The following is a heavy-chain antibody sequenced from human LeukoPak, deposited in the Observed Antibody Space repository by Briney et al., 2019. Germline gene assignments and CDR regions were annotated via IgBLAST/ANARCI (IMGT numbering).Heavy chain of an antibody. CDR2: ISGSGGST. D-gene: IGHD2-8*01. CDR3: AKEASYCTNGVCYSRIFDT. J-gene: IGHJ5*02. CDR1: GFTFSSYA. Sequence: GGSLRLSCAASGFTFSSYAMSWVRQAPGKGLEWVSAISGSGGSTFYADSVKGRFTMSRDNSKNTLYLQMNSLRAEDTAVYYCAKEASYCTNGVCYSRIFDTWGQGTLVTVSS. V-gene: IGHV3-23*01.